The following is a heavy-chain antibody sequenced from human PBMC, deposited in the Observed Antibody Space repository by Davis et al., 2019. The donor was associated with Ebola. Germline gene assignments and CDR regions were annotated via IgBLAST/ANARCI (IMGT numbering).Heavy chain of an antibody. CDR2: ISSSGSTI. J-gene: IGHJ6*02. D-gene: IGHD1-7*01. V-gene: IGHV3-48*04. CDR1: GFTFSSYS. CDR3: ARDRNWNYLDYGMDV. Sequence: GESLKISCAASGFTFSSYSMNWVRQAPGKGLEWVSYISSSGSTIYYADSVKGRFTISRDNAKNSLYLQMNSLRAEDTAVYYCARDRNWNYLDYGMDVWGQGTTVTVSS.